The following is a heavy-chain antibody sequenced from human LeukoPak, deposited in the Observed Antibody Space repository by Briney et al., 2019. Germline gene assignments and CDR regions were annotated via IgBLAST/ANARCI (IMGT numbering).Heavy chain of an antibody. V-gene: IGHV3-23*01. D-gene: IGHD1-26*01. Sequence: GGSLRLSCAVSGFTFSNYAMNWVRQAPGKGLEWVSLISGSTGSTYYADSVRGRFSISRDNSKTTVYPQTNSLRVEDTAVYYCPKGPVSAIAGPTTLDSWGQGTLVTASS. J-gene: IGHJ4*02. CDR2: ISGSTGST. CDR1: GFTFSNYA. CDR3: PKGPVSAIAGPTTLDS.